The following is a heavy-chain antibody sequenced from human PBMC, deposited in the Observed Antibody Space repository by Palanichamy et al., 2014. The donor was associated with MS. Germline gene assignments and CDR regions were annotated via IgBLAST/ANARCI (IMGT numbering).Heavy chain of an antibody. CDR3: ARYHHSDPGWSYAMDV. CDR1: GFSVSTNL. D-gene: IGHD2-15*01. V-gene: IGHV3-53*01. CDR2: IFDGDGT. Sequence: EMQVVESGGGLIQPGGSLILSCAASGFSVSTNLMSWVRQAPGKGLEWVSTIFDGDGTQYAGSVKGRFTISRDKSKNVLHLHMNSLRVEDTALYYCARYHHSDPGWSYAMDVWGQGTTVTVSS. J-gene: IGHJ6*02.